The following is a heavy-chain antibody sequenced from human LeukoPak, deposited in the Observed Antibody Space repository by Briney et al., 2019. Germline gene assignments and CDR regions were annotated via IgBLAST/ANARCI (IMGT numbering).Heavy chain of an antibody. CDR1: GGSFSGYY. V-gene: IGHV4-34*01. Sequence: SETLSLTCAVYGGSFSGYYWSWIRQPPGKGLEWIGEIYHSGSTNYNPSLKSRVTISVGTSKNQFSLKLTSVTAADTAVYYCARGRNYYYDSSGYYYWFDPWGQGTLVTVSS. D-gene: IGHD3-22*01. J-gene: IGHJ5*02. CDR2: IYHSGST. CDR3: ARGRNYYYDSSGYYYWFDP.